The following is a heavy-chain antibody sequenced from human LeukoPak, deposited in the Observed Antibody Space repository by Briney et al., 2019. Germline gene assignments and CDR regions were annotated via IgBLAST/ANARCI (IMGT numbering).Heavy chain of an antibody. CDR3: ARRNRGARPGFDP. CDR1: GFTFSSYD. V-gene: IGHV3-13*01. D-gene: IGHD6-6*01. J-gene: IGHJ5*02. CDR2: IGSAGDT. Sequence: GGSLRLSCAACGFTFSSYDMHWVRPGTGKGVEWVSGIGSAGDTYYAGSVKGRFTISRENGKNSLYLQMNSLRAGDTAVYYCARRNRGARPGFDPWGQGTLVTVSS.